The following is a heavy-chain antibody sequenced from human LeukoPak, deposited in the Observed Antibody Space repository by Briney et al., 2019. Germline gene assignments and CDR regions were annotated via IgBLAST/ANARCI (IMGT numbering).Heavy chain of an antibody. CDR3: ARAGYGSGIYMDV. D-gene: IGHD3-10*01. V-gene: IGHV3-23*01. Sequence: GGSLRLSCATSGFSFSSYAMSWVRQAPGKGLEWVSAMSGSDDGRYYAASVRGRFTISRDNAKYTLHLQMNSLRADDTAVYYCARAGYGSGIYMDVWGKGTTVTISS. CDR2: MSGSDDGR. J-gene: IGHJ6*03. CDR1: GFSFSSYA.